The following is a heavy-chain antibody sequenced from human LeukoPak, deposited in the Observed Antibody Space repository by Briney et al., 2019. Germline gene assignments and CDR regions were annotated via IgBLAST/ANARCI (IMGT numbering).Heavy chain of an antibody. V-gene: IGHV3-13*04. J-gene: IGHJ4*02. Sequence: GGSLRLSCAASGFTFSRHDMHWVRQTKGKGLEWVSAIDPAGDTYYSGSARGRFTISRENAKSSLYLQMNSLRAEDTAVYYCAKDQLTGGIPFDYWGQGTLVTVSS. D-gene: IGHD7-27*01. CDR1: GFTFSRHD. CDR3: AKDQLTGGIPFDY. CDR2: IDPAGDT.